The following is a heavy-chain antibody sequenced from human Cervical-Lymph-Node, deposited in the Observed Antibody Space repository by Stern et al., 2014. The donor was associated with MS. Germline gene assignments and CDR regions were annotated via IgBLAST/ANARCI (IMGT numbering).Heavy chain of an antibody. Sequence: VQLVASGGGVVQPGRSLRLSCAASGFTFSSYGMHWVRQAPGTGLEWVAVIWYDGSNKYYAASVKGRFTISRDNSKNTLYLQMNSLRAEDTAVYYCARSGGDSSGYYFHFDYWGQGTLVTVSS. CDR2: IWYDGSNK. CDR3: ARSGGDSSGYYFHFDY. J-gene: IGHJ4*02. V-gene: IGHV3-33*01. CDR1: GFTFSSYG. D-gene: IGHD3-22*01.